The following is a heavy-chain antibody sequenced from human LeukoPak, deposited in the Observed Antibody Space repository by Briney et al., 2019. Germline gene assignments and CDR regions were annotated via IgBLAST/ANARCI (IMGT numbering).Heavy chain of an antibody. D-gene: IGHD3-22*01. CDR1: GGSISTGHYY. CDR2: TYYGGST. Sequence: PSETLSLTCTVSGGSISTGHYYWGWIRQPPGKGLEWIGSTYYGGSTYYNPSLKSRVTISVDTSKNQFSLKLSSVTAADTAVYYCARHPTITMIDFWGRGTLVTVSS. V-gene: IGHV4-39*01. CDR3: ARHPTITMIDF. J-gene: IGHJ2*01.